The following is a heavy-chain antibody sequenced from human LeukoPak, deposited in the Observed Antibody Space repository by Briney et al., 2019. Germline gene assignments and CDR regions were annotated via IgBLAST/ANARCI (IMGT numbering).Heavy chain of an antibody. J-gene: IGHJ6*02. CDR1: GFTFSSYW. Sequence: GGSLRLSCAASGFTFSSYWMSWVRQAPGKGLEWVANIKQDGSEKYYVDSVKGRFTISRDNAKNSLYLQMNSLRAEDTAVYYCAKANLWFGEYYGMDVWGQGTTVTVSS. CDR3: AKANLWFGEYYGMDV. V-gene: IGHV3-7*03. CDR2: IKQDGSEK. D-gene: IGHD3-10*01.